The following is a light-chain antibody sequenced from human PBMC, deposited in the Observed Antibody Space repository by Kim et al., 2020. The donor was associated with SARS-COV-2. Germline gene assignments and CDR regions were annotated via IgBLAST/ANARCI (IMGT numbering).Light chain of an antibody. CDR3: QSYYSSLSGYV. Sequence: RVTISCTGSSSNIGAGYDVHWYQQFPGTAPKLLIYADYNRPSGIPDRFSGSKSGTSASLAISGLQAEDEADYYCQSYYSSLSGYVFGTGTKVTVL. J-gene: IGLJ1*01. V-gene: IGLV1-40*01. CDR2: ADY. CDR1: SSNIGAGYD.